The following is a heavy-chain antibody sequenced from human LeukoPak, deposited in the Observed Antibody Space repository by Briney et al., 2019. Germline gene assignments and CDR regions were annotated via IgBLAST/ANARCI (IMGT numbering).Heavy chain of an antibody. D-gene: IGHD1-26*01. CDR1: GFTFSSYG. CDR3: AKSSHPGWGAFDM. CDR2: ISYDGSNK. J-gene: IGHJ3*02. V-gene: IGHV3-30*18. Sequence: GGSLRLSCAASGFTFSSYGMHWVRQAPGKGLEWVAVISYDGSNKYYADSVKGRFTISRDNSKNTLYLQMNSLRAEDTAVYYCAKSSHPGWGAFDMWGQGTMVTVSS.